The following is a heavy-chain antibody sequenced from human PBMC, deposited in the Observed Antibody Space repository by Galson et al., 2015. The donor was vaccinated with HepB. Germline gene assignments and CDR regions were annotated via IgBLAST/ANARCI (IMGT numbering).Heavy chain of an antibody. CDR2: ISGSGGST. CDR1: GFTFSSYA. J-gene: IGHJ4*02. CDR3: AKDRGPPNPYSSGWYNFDY. V-gene: IGHV3-23*01. Sequence: SLRLSCAASGFTFSSYAMSWVRQAPGKGLEWVSAISGSGGSTYYADSVKGRFTISRDNSKNTLYLQMNSLRAEDTAVYYCAKDRGPPNPYSSGWYNFDYWGQGTLVTVSS. D-gene: IGHD6-19*01.